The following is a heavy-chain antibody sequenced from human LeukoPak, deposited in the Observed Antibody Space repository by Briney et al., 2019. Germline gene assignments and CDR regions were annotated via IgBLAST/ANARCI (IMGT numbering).Heavy chain of an antibody. Sequence: SETLSLTCTVSGGSISSSSYYWSWIRQPPGKGLEWIGSIYYSGSTYYNPSLKSRVTISVDTSKNQFSLKLSSVTAADTAVYYCVRRIATTGIYGFDIWGQGTMVTVSS. J-gene: IGHJ3*02. V-gene: IGHV4-39*07. CDR2: IYYSGST. CDR1: GGSISSSSYY. CDR3: VRRIATTGIYGFDI. D-gene: IGHD6-13*01.